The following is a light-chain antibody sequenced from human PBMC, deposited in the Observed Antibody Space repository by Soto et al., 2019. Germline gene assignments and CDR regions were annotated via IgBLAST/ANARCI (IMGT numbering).Light chain of an antibody. J-gene: IGLJ1*01. Sequence: QAVVTQPPSVSGAPGQRVTISCTGSSSNIGAGYDVHWYQRLPGTAPKVLIYNNNNWPSGVPDRFSGSKSGTSASLAITGLQAEDEADYYCQSYDSSLSGSYVFGTGTKLTVL. CDR2: NNN. CDR1: SSNIGAGYD. V-gene: IGLV1-40*01. CDR3: QSYDSSLSGSYV.